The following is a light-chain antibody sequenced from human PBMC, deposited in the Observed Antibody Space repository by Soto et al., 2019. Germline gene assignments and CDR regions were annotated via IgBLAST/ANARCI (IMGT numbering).Light chain of an antibody. J-gene: IGKJ2*01. Sequence: DIQMTQSPSSLSASVGDRVTITCRASQSISSYLNCYQQKPGKAPKLLIYAASSLQSGVPSRFSDSGSGTDFTLTISSLQPEDFATYYCQQCYSTPYTFGQGTKLEIK. CDR1: QSISSY. CDR2: AAS. V-gene: IGKV1-39*01. CDR3: QQCYSTPYT.